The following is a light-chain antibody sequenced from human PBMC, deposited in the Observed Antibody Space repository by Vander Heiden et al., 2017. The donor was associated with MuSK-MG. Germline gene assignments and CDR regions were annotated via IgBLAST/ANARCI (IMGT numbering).Light chain of an antibody. CDR2: EDN. V-gene: IGLV6-57*04. J-gene: IGLJ3*02. CDR1: SGSIASND. Sequence: NFMLTQPHSVSDSPGKRVTISCTRSSGSIASNDVQWYQQRPGSAPTTGIYEDNQRPSGVPDRFSGSIDSSSTSASLTISGLKTEDEADDYCQSYDSSNPWVFGGGTKLTVL. CDR3: QSYDSSNPWV.